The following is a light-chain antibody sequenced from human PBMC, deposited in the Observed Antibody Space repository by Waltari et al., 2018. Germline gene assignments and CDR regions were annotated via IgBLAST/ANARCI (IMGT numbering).Light chain of an antibody. Sequence: SYELPQPPSVSVSPGQTAGTTCPGDALPKKYAYWDQQNAGQAPVQVIYEDVKRPSGIPEGFSGSSSGTMVTLIISGAQVEDEADYDCYSTDSSGNVQVFGGGTKLTVL. V-gene: IGLV3-10*01. CDR2: EDV. CDR1: ALPKKY. CDR3: YSTDSSGNVQV. J-gene: IGLJ2*01.